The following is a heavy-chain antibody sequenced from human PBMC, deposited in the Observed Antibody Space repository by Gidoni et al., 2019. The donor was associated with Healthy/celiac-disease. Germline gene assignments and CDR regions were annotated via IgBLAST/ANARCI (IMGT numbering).Heavy chain of an antibody. Sequence: EVQLLESGGGLVQPGGSLRLSCSASGFTFSRYAMSWVRQAPGKGLEWVSAISGSGGSTYYADSVKGRFTISRDNSKNTLYLQMNSLRAEDTAVYYCAKDNDYGIQYFDYWGQGTLVTVSS. D-gene: IGHD4-17*01. CDR3: AKDNDYGIQYFDY. J-gene: IGHJ4*02. CDR1: GFTFSRYA. V-gene: IGHV3-23*01. CDR2: ISGSGGST.